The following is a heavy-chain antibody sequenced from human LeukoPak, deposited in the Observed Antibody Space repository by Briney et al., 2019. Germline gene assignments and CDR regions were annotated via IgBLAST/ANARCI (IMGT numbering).Heavy chain of an antibody. CDR2: ISGSGGST. V-gene: IGHV3-23*01. Sequence: GGSLRLSCAASGFTFSDYAMSWVRQAPEKGLEWVSAISGSGGSTYYADSVKGRFTISRDNSKNTLYLQMNSLRAEDTAVYYCAKRIAAAGTYYGIDVWGQGTTVTVSS. J-gene: IGHJ6*02. CDR1: GFTFSDYA. CDR3: AKRIAAAGTYYGIDV. D-gene: IGHD6-13*01.